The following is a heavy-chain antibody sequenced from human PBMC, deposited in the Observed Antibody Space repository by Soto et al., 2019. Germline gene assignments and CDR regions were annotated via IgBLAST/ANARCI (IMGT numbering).Heavy chain of an antibody. CDR1: GFTFDDYA. CDR3: AKDILAGYDAFHM. CDR2: ISWNSGAI. J-gene: IGHJ3*02. V-gene: IGHV3-9*01. D-gene: IGHD6-19*01. Sequence: EVQLVESGGGLVQPGRSLRLSCAASGFTFDDYAMHWVRQAPGKGLEWASTISWNSGAIGYADSVKGRFTISRDKAKNSLYLQMSSLRAEDTALYYCAKDILAGYDAFHMWGQGTMVIVTS.